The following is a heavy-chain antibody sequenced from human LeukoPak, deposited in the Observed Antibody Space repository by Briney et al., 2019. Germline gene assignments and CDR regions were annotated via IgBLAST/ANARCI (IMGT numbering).Heavy chain of an antibody. CDR2: IYNSGST. J-gene: IGHJ4*02. V-gene: IGHV4-59*01. CDR1: AGXISSYY. CDR3: ASSSSSWYWDRFDY. Sequence: SETLSLTCTVSAGXISSYYCSWIRQPPGKGLEWIGYIYNSGSTNYNPSLKSRVTISVDTSKNQFSLKLSSVTAADTAVYYCASSSSSWYWDRFDYWGQGTLVTVSS. D-gene: IGHD6-13*01.